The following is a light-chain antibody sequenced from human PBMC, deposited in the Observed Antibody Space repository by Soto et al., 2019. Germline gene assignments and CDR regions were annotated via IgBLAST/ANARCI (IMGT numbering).Light chain of an antibody. V-gene: IGLV2-14*01. Sequence: QSVLTQPASVSGYPGQSITISCTGTSSDVGGYNYVSWYQQQPGKAPKLMIYEVSNRPSGVSNRFSGSKSGNTASLTISGLQAEDVADYYCSSYTSSSTVFGGGTQLTVL. CDR3: SSYTSSSTV. CDR2: EVS. J-gene: IGLJ2*01. CDR1: SSDVGGYNY.